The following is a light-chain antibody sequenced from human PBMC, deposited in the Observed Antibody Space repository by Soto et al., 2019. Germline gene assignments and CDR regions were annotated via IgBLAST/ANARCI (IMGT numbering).Light chain of an antibody. Sequence: AIQMTQSPSSLSASVGDRVTITCRASQDIRGDLGWYQQKPGKAPKALIYGASNLQSGVPSRFSGSGFGTDFTLTISSLQPEDFAIYYCLQDRNYPRTFGQGTKVESK. V-gene: IGKV1-6*01. CDR3: LQDRNYPRT. CDR2: GAS. CDR1: QDIRGD. J-gene: IGKJ1*01.